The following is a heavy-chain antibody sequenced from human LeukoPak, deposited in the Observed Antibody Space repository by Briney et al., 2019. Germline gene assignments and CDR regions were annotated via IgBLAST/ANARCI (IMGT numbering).Heavy chain of an antibody. D-gene: IGHD1-26*01. J-gene: IGHJ4*02. CDR2: IYYSGST. CDR1: GFTFSSYA. V-gene: IGHV4-59*05. CDR3: TGYIVGAARRCFDY. Sequence: GSLRLSCAASGFTFSSYAMSWVRQAPGKGLEWIGSIYYSGSTYYNPSLKSRVTISVDTSKNQFSLKLSSVTAADTAVYYCTGYIVGAARRCFDYWGQGTLVTVSS.